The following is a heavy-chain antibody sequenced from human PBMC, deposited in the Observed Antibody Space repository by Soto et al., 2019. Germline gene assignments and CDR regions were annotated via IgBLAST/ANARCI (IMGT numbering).Heavy chain of an antibody. CDR1: GGSISSYY. CDR2: IYYSGST. J-gene: IGHJ4*02. Sequence: SETLSLTCTVSGGSISSYYWSWIRQPPGKGLEWIGYIYYSGSTNYNPSLKSRVTISVDTSKNQFSLKLSSVTAADTAVYYCARDSGYSYGDFDYWGQGTLVTVSS. V-gene: IGHV4-59*01. CDR3: ARDSGYSYGDFDY. D-gene: IGHD5-18*01.